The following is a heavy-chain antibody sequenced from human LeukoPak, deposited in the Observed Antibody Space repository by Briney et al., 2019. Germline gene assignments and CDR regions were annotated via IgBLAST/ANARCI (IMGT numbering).Heavy chain of an antibody. Sequence: GGSLRLSCAASGFTFSSYSMNWVRQAPGKGLEWVSSISSNSSYIYYADSVKGRFTISRDNSKNTLYLQMNSLRAEDTAVYYCAKNSGYSYGTAYYFDYWGQGTLVTVSS. J-gene: IGHJ4*02. CDR1: GFTFSSYS. CDR2: ISSNSSYI. V-gene: IGHV3-21*04. D-gene: IGHD5-18*01. CDR3: AKNSGYSYGTAYYFDY.